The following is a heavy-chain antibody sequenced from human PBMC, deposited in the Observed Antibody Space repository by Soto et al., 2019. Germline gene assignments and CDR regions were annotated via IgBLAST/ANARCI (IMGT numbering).Heavy chain of an antibody. J-gene: IGHJ4*02. D-gene: IGHD2-15*01. CDR2: IYYSGST. V-gene: IGHV4-59*08. CDR3: ARHRRGYCSGGSCFPLVY. CDR1: GGSISSYY. Sequence: SETLSLTCTVSGGSISSYYWSWIRQPPGKGLEWIGYIYYSGSTNYNPSLKSRVTISVDTSKNQFSLKLSSVTAADTAVYYCARHRRGYCSGGSCFPLVYWGQGTLVTVSS.